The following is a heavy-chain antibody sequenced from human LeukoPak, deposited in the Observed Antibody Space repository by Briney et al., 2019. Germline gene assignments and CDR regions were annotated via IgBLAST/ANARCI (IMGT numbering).Heavy chain of an antibody. V-gene: IGHV4-39*01. D-gene: IGHD3-9*01. Sequence: PSETLSLTCTVSGGSISSGNYYWGWIRQPPGKGLEWIGSIYYSGSTYYNPSLKSRVTISVDTSKNQFSLKLSSVTAADTAVYYCARLHTYYDILTGYYSGGWFDPWGQGTLVTVSS. CDR2: IYYSGST. CDR3: ARLHTYYDILTGYYSGGWFDP. CDR1: GGSISSGNYY. J-gene: IGHJ5*02.